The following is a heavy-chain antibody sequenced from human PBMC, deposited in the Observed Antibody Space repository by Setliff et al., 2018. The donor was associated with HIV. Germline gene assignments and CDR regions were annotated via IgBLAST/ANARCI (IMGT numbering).Heavy chain of an antibody. D-gene: IGHD3-22*01. CDR3: ARRGNYYDTGGSNYFDY. Sequence: PSETLSLTCTVSGGSVSSGSYSWSWIRQPPGKGLEWIGYIYSSGSTNYNPSLKSRVTISVDTSKNEFSLKLSSVTAADTATYYCARRGNYYDTGGSNYFDYWGQGTLVTVSS. CDR2: IYSSGST. V-gene: IGHV4-61*01. CDR1: GGSVSSGSYS. J-gene: IGHJ4*02.